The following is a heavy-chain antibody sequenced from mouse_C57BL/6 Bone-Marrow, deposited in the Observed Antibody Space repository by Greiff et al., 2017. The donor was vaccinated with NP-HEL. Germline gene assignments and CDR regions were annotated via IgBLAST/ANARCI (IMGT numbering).Heavy chain of an antibody. J-gene: IGHJ2*01. D-gene: IGHD1-1*01. Sequence: VQLQQSGPELVKPGASVKLSCKASGYTFTSYDINWVKQRPGQGLEWIGWIYPRDGSTKYNEKFKGKATLNVDTSSSTAYMELHSLTSEDSAVYFCARWGPTGVARGDYWGQGTTLTVSS. CDR1: GYTFTSYD. CDR3: ARWGPTGVARGDY. V-gene: IGHV1-85*01. CDR2: IYPRDGST.